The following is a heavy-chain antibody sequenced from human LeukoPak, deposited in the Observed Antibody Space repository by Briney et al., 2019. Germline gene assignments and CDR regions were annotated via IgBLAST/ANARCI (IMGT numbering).Heavy chain of an antibody. CDR1: GFTFSSYA. V-gene: IGHV3-23*01. CDR2: ISGSGGGT. Sequence: SGGSLRLSCAASGFTFSSYAMSWVRQAPGKGLEWVSGISGSGGGTYNADSVKGRFTISRDNSKNTLYLQMNRLRAEDTAVYYCAKNGVNYRYFDLWGRGTLVTVSS. J-gene: IGHJ2*01. CDR3: AKNGVNYRYFDL. D-gene: IGHD2-8*01.